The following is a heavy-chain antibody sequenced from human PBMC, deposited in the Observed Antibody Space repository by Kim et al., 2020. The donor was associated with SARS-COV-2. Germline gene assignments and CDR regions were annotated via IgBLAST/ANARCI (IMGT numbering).Heavy chain of an antibody. CDR2: IRGKANSYAT. CDR1: GFTFSDSA. CDR3: TRVPPYSNSWWDAFDI. Sequence: GGSLRLSCAASGFTFSDSAMYWVRQASGKGLEWVGRIRGKANSYATAYAASVKGRFTISRDDSKNTAYLQMNSLKAEDTAIYYCTRVPPYSNSWWDAFDIWGQGTMGTVSS. V-gene: IGHV3-73*01. J-gene: IGHJ3*02. D-gene: IGHD6-13*01.